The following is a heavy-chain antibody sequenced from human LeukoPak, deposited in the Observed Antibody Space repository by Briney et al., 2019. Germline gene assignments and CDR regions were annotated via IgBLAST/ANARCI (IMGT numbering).Heavy chain of an antibody. CDR1: GGSFSGYY. J-gene: IGHJ4*02. CDR2: INHSGST. D-gene: IGHD3-10*01. V-gene: IGHV4-34*01. Sequence: PSETLSLTCAVYGGSFSGYYWSWIRQPPGKGLEWTGEINHSGSTNYNPSLKSQVTISVDTSKNQFSLKLSSVTAADTAVYYCASRYYYGSGSYPDYWGQGTLVTVSS. CDR3: ASRYYYGSGSYPDY.